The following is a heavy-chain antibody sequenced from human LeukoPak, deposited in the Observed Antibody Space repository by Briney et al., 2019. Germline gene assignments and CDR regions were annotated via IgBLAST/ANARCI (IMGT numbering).Heavy chain of an antibody. J-gene: IGHJ4*02. CDR2: IRYDGSNK. Sequence: GGSLRLSCAASGFTFDTYNFNWVRQAPGKGLEWVAFIRYDGSNKYYADSVKGRFTISRDNSKNTLYLQMNSLRAEDTAVYYCAKDLTTVGATLDYWGQGTLVTVSS. D-gene: IGHD1-26*01. CDR1: GFTFDTYN. CDR3: AKDLTTVGATLDY. V-gene: IGHV3-30*02.